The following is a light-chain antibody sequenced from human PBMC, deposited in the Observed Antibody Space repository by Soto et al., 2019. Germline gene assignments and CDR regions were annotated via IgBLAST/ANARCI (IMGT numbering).Light chain of an antibody. J-gene: IGLJ3*02. CDR1: SEHSSFA. CDR2: VNSDGSH. CDR3: QTWGTGIRV. Sequence: QPVLTQSPSASASPGASVKLTCTLSSEHSSFAIAWHQQQPEKGPRYLMKVNSDGSHIKGDGIPDRFSGSSSGAERYLTISSLQSEDEADYYCQTWGTGIRVFGGGTKRTV. V-gene: IGLV4-69*01.